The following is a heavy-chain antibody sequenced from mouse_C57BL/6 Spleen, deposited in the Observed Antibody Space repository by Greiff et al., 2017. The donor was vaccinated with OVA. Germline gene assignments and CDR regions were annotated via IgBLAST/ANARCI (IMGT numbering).Heavy chain of an antibody. CDR1: GFTFSDYG. J-gene: IGHJ4*01. D-gene: IGHD2-12*01. V-gene: IGHV5-17*01. Sequence: DVKVEESGGGLVKPGGSLKLSCAASGFTFSDYGMYWVRQAPEKGLEWVAYISSGSSSIYYADTVKGRFTMSRDNAKNTLFLQMTSLRSEDTAMYYCARPLRRGYYAMDYWGQGTSVTVSS. CDR3: ARPLRRGYYAMDY. CDR2: ISSGSSSI.